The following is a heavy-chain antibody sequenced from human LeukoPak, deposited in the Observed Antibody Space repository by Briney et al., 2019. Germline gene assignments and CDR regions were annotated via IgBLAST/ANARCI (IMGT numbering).Heavy chain of an antibody. V-gene: IGHV3-20*04. D-gene: IGHD3-10*01. J-gene: IGHJ4*02. Sequence: PGGSLRLSCAASGFXFDDYGMSWVRQAPGKGLEWVSGINRNGGRTGYADSVKGRFTISRDNAKKSLYVQMNSLRAEDTALYYCAREYYGSGSYYNVGYWGQGTLVTVSS. CDR2: INRNGGRT. CDR3: AREYYGSGSYYNVGY. CDR1: GFXFDDYG.